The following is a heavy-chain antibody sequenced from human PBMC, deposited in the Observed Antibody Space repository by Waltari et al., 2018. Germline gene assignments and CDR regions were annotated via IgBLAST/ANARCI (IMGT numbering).Heavy chain of an antibody. V-gene: IGHV3-9*01. CDR3: AKDRGRSSPYYHYGLDV. CDR1: GLTFDTYA. J-gene: IGHJ6*02. Sequence: EVQLVESGGGLVQPGRSLRLSCAVSGLTFDTYAMYWVRQAPGKGRGCASWMSWNSGSVGYADPVKGRFSISRDNAKNSLYLQMNSLRAEDTALYYCAKDRGRSSPYYHYGLDVGGQGTTVIVSS. D-gene: IGHD6-6*01. CDR2: MSWNSGSV.